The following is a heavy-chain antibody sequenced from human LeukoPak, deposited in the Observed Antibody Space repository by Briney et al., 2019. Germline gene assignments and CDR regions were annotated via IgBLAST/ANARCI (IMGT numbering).Heavy chain of an antibody. V-gene: IGHV3-23*01. Sequence: GGSLRLSCAASGFTFNNYAMNWVRQAPGKGLEWVSLVSSNGVNTYYADSVKGRFTISRDNSKNTESLQMNSLRGEDTAVYYCAKDVRVGGGGMDVWGQGTPVTVSS. J-gene: IGHJ6*02. CDR3: AKDVRVGGGGMDV. CDR2: VSSNGVNT. CDR1: GFTFNNYA. D-gene: IGHD1-26*01.